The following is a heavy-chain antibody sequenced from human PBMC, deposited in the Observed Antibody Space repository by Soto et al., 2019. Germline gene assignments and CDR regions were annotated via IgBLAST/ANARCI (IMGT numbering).Heavy chain of an antibody. CDR3: ASLAAAGTEDY. J-gene: IGHJ4*02. CDR2: ISSSSSYI. D-gene: IGHD6-13*01. V-gene: IGHV3-21*01. Sequence: GGSLRLSCAASGFTFSSYSMNWVRQAPGKGLEWVSSISSSSSYIYYADSVKGRFTISRDNAKNSLYLQMNSLRAEDTAVYYCASLAAAGTEDYWGQGTLVTVAS. CDR1: GFTFSSYS.